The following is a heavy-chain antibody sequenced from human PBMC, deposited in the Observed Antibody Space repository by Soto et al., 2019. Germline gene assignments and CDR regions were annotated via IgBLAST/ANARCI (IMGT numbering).Heavy chain of an antibody. CDR1: GYRFTIYG. J-gene: IGHJ4*02. Sequence: QVQLVQSGAEVKKPGASVKVSCRASGYRFTIYGISWVRQAPGQGLEWMGWISTHNGSPNDSQKFQDRLTMTTDASTNTAYMELTGMRSDDKAVYFCARRRDYGDYWGQGYLVVVSS. CDR2: ISTHNGSP. V-gene: IGHV1-18*01. CDR3: ARRRDYGDY.